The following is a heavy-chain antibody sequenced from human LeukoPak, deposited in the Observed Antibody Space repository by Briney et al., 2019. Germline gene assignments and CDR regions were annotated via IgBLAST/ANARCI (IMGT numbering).Heavy chain of an antibody. CDR3: AKGELMITFGGVIVH. Sequence: GGSLRLSCAASGFTFSSYAMSWVRQAPGKGLEWVSAISGRGGSTYYADSVKGRFTISRDNSKNILYLQMNSLRAEDTAVYSCAKGELMITFGGVIVHWGQGTLVTVSS. D-gene: IGHD3-16*01. CDR2: ISGRGGST. V-gene: IGHV3-23*01. J-gene: IGHJ5*02. CDR1: GFTFSSYA.